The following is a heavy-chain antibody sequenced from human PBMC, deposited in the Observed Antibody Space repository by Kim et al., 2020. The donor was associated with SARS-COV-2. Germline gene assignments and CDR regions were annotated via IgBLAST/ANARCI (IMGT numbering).Heavy chain of an antibody. Sequence: SETLSLTCTVSGGSISSGGYYWSWLPQHPGKGLEWIGYIYYSGSTYYNPSLKSRVTISVDTTKNSFSLKLSSVTAADTAVCSCAGSPYGSGTYYFDYWG. CDR3: AGSPYGSGTYYFDY. D-gene: IGHD3-10*01. J-gene: IGHJ4*01. CDR2: IYYSGST. V-gene: IGHV4-31*03. CDR1: GGSISSGGYY.